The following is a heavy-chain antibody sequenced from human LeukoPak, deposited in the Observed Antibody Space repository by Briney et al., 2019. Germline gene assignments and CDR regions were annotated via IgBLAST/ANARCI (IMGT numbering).Heavy chain of an antibody. D-gene: IGHD1-20*01. CDR2: INPNSGGT. CDR3: AREPTYNCNRTYYYYYGMDV. CDR1: GYTFTGYY. J-gene: IGHJ6*02. Sequence: ASVKVSCKASGYTFTGYYMHWVRQAPGQGLEWMGWINPNSGGTNYAQKFQGWVTMTRDTSISTAYMELSRLRSDDTAVYYCAREPTYNCNRTYYYYYGMDVWGQGTTVTVSS. V-gene: IGHV1-2*04.